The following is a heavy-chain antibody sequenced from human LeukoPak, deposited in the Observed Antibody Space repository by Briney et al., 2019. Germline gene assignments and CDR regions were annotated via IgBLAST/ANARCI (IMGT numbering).Heavy chain of an antibody. Sequence: GGSLRLSCAASGFTFSNYAMSWVRQAPGKGLEWVSVISGSGGSTYYGDSVKGRFTISRDNSNNMVFLQMNSLRVEDMAKYYCVKAAGGTYYRIFDSWGQGILVTVSS. D-gene: IGHD1-26*01. V-gene: IGHV3-23*01. CDR3: VKAAGGTYYRIFDS. J-gene: IGHJ4*02. CDR1: GFTFSNYA. CDR2: ISGSGGST.